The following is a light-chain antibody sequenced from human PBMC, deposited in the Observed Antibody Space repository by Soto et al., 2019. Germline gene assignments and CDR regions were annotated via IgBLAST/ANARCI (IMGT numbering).Light chain of an antibody. J-gene: IGLJ2*01. V-gene: IGLV1-40*01. Sequence: QAVVTQPPSVSAAPGQRVNISCTGNNSNLGAGYAVHWYQQLPGAPPKLVIFGNSNRPSGVPERFSGSKSGTSASRAITGLQAEDEADYYCAAWDDSLNGLVFGGGTKVTVL. CDR1: NSNLGAGYA. CDR3: AAWDDSLNGLV. CDR2: GNS.